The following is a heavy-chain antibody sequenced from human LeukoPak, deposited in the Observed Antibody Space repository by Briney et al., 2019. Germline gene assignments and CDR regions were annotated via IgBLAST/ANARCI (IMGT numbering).Heavy chain of an antibody. D-gene: IGHD2-15*01. CDR1: GFIFSDYA. Sequence: GGSLRLSCAASGFIFSDYAMSWVRQAPGKGLEWVSIISGSGGSTYYADSVKGRFTISRDNSKNTLYLQMSSLRAEDTAVYYCAKENVVVAAAVPDYWGQGTLVTVSS. V-gene: IGHV3-23*01. J-gene: IGHJ4*02. CDR2: ISGSGGST. CDR3: AKENVVVAAAVPDY.